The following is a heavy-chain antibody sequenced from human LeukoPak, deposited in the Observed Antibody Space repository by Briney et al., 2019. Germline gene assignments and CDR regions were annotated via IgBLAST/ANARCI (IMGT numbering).Heavy chain of an antibody. D-gene: IGHD3-10*01. J-gene: IGHJ5*02. V-gene: IGHV4-39*07. CDR1: GGSISSSSYY. CDR3: ASSLTMVRGVIKGSDWFDP. CDR2: IYYSGST. Sequence: PSETLSLTCTVSGGSISSSSYYWGWIRQPPGKGLEWIGSIYYSGSTYYNPSLKSRVTISVDTAKNEFSLKLSSVTAADTAVYYCASSLTMVRGVIKGSDWFDPWGQGILVTVSS.